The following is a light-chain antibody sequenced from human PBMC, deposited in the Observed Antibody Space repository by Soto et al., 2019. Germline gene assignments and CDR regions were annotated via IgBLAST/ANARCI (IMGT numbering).Light chain of an antibody. V-gene: IGKV3-20*01. CDR1: QTVTDSY. CDR2: GTS. CDR3: QQFGGSFS. J-gene: IGKJ4*01. Sequence: IVLTQSPGTLSLSPGESATLSCRASQTVTDSYLAWYQQTPGQAPRLLIYGTSNRAAGVPNRFRGAGSGTDFALTLRTLEPEDFPVYYCQQFGGSFSFGGGTKVEI.